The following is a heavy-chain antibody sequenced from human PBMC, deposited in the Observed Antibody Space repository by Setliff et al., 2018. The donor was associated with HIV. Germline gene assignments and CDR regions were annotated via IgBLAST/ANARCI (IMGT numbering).Heavy chain of an antibody. CDR3: ARSSSSWSGWFDP. V-gene: IGHV4-31*03. J-gene: IGHJ5*02. CDR1: GGSINSGNYY. Sequence: PSETLSLTCTVSGGSINSGNYYWSWIRQHPGKGLEWIGYIYYSGSTYYNPSLKSRVTIPVDTSKNQFSLKLSSVTAADTAVYYCARSSSSWSGWFDPWGQGTLVTVSS. CDR2: IYYSGST. D-gene: IGHD6-13*01.